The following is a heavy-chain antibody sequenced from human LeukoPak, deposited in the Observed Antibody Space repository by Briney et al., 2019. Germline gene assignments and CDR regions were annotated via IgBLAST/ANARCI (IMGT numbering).Heavy chain of an antibody. Sequence: SGGSLRLSCAASGFTFDDYAMHWVRQAPGKGLEWVSGISWNSGSIGYADSVKGRFTISRDNAKNSLYLQMNSLRAEDTALYYCAKDNLRREYSSSLDWGQGTLVTVSS. D-gene: IGHD6-6*01. J-gene: IGHJ4*02. CDR1: GFTFDDYA. V-gene: IGHV3-9*01. CDR3: AKDNLRREYSSSLD. CDR2: ISWNSGSI.